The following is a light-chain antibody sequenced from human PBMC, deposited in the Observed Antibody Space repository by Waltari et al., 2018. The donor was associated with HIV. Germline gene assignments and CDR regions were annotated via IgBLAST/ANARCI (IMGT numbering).Light chain of an antibody. CDR1: WSDIWSYDL. J-gene: IGLJ3*02. CDR2: HVN. V-gene: IGLV2-23*02. CDR3: CSYAGSGTFVV. Sequence: QSALTQPASVSGSPGQSITLSCSGTWSDIWSYDLVSWYQHFPGKAPKRILYHVNERPSGVSPRYSGSKSGNTASLVISGLQSEDEADYYCCSYAGSGTFVVFGGGTRLTV.